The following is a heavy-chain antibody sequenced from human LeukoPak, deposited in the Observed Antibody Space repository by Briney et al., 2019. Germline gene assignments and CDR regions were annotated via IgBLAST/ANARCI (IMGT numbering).Heavy chain of an antibody. CDR1: GGPISSGDYY. J-gene: IGHJ4*02. D-gene: IGHD1-26*01. V-gene: IGHV4-30-4*08. CDR2: IYYSGST. CDR3: ASNSGSYRQIDY. Sequence: PSQTLSLTYTVSGGPISSGDYYWSWIRQPPGKGLEWIGYIYYSGSTYYNPSLKSRVTISVDTSKNQFSLKLSSVTAADTAVYYCASNSGSYRQIDYWGQGTLVTVSS.